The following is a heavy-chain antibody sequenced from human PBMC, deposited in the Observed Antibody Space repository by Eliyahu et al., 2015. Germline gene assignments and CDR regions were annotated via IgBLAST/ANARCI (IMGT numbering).Heavy chain of an antibody. Sequence: QLQLQESGSGLVKPSQTLSLTCXVXGGSIRSGGYSWXWIRQPPGKGLEWIGYIYHSGSTYYNPSLKSRVTISVDRSKNQFSLKLSSVTAADTAVYYCARYMTFGTLRWFDPWGQGTLVTVSS. CDR3: ARYMTFGTLRWFDP. J-gene: IGHJ5*02. V-gene: IGHV4-30-2*01. CDR2: IYHSGST. D-gene: IGHD3-10*01. CDR1: GGSIRSGGYS.